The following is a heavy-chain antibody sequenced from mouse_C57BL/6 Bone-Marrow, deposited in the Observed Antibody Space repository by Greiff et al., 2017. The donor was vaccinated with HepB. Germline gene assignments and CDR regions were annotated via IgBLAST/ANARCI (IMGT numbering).Heavy chain of an antibody. CDR2: IDPETGGT. CDR3: TFYYDYGNAY. J-gene: IGHJ3*01. Sequence: QVQLQQSGAELVRPGASVTLSCKASGYTFTDYEMHWVKQTPVHGLEWIGAIDPETGGTAYNQKFKGKAILTADKSSSTAYMELRSLTSEDSAFYYCTFYYDYGNAYWGQGTLVTVSA. CDR1: GYTFTDYE. V-gene: IGHV1-15*01. D-gene: IGHD2-4*01.